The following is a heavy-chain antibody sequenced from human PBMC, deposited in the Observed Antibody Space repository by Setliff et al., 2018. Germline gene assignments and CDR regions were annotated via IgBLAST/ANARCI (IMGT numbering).Heavy chain of an antibody. D-gene: IGHD3-3*01. V-gene: IGHV4-34*01. Sequence: SETLSLTCAVYGGSLSGYFWTWIRQPPGKGLEWIGEINHSGITNYNPSLKSRVTISVDTSKNQFSLKLSSVTAADTAVYYCARQKYWSGYYGEGYYYYMDVWGKGTTVTSP. J-gene: IGHJ6*03. CDR1: GGSLSGYF. CDR2: INHSGIT. CDR3: ARQKYWSGYYGEGYYYYMDV.